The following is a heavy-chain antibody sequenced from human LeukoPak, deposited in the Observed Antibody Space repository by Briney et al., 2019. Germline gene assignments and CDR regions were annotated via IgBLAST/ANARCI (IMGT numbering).Heavy chain of an antibody. CDR3: ARPQSIAAAGSPFYYYYYMDV. V-gene: IGHV4-39*01. Sequence: SETLSPTCTVSGGPISSSSYYWGWIRQPPGKGLEWIGSIYYSGSTYYNPSLKSRVTISVDTSKNQFSLKLSSVTAADTAVYYCARPQSIAAAGSPFYYYYYMDVWGKGTTVTVSS. CDR2: IYYSGST. CDR1: GGPISSSSYY. J-gene: IGHJ6*03. D-gene: IGHD6-13*01.